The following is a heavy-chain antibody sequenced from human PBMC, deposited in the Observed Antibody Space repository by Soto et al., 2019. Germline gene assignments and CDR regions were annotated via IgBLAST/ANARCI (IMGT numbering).Heavy chain of an antibody. J-gene: IGHJ4*02. D-gene: IGHD1-26*01. CDR1: GFTFSNYG. V-gene: IGHV3-30*18. CDR3: AKDPGPQEWEPNYFDY. Sequence: QVQLVESGGGVVQPGRSLRLSCAASGFTFSNYGMHWVRQAPGKGLEGVAVISYDGSKKYYADSVKGRFTISRDNSKNTLYLQMRSLRPEDTAVYYCAKDPGPQEWEPNYFDYWGQGTLVTVSS. CDR2: ISYDGSKK.